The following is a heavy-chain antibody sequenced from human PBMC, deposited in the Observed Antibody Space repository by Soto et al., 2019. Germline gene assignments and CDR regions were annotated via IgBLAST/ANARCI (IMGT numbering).Heavy chain of an antibody. CDR3: ARLTDIAAAGMGAFDI. Sequence: PSETLSLTCTVSGGSISSYYWGWIRQPPGKGLEWIGYIYYSGSTNYNPSLKSRVTISVDTSKNQFSLKLSSVTAADTAVYYCARLTDIAAAGMGAFDIWGQGTMVTVSS. V-gene: IGHV4-59*01. D-gene: IGHD6-13*01. CDR1: GGSISSYY. J-gene: IGHJ3*02. CDR2: IYYSGST.